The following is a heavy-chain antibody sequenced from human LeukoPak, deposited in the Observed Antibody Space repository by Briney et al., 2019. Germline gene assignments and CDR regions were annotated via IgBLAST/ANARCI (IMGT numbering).Heavy chain of an antibody. J-gene: IGHJ4*02. CDR1: GGSFSGYY. Sequence: SETLSLTCAVYGGSFSGYYWSWIRQPPGKGLEWIGEINHSGSTNYNPSLKSRVTISVDTSKNQLSLKLSSVTAADTAVYYCARARQNYFDYWGQGTLVTVSS. CDR3: ARARQNYFDY. V-gene: IGHV4-34*01. CDR2: INHSGST.